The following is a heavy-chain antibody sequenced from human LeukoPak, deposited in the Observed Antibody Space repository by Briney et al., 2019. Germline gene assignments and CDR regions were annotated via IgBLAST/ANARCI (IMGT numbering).Heavy chain of an antibody. V-gene: IGHV3-21*01. J-gene: IGHJ4*02. Sequence: GGSLRLFCAASGFTLSFYSLSCVRQARGKGLEWFSSINIRSSSIYYADSVKGRFTISRDNAKRSLYLQMNSLRAEDTAIYYCARDDGETSAWYYIDCWGQGTLVTVSS. D-gene: IGHD6-19*01. CDR3: ARDDGETSAWYYIDC. CDR2: INIRSSSI. CDR1: GFTLSFYS.